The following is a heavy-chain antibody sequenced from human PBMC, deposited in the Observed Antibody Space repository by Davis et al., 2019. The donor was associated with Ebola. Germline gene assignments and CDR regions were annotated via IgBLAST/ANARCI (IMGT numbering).Heavy chain of an antibody. D-gene: IGHD3-16*01. Sequence: PGGSLRLSCAASGFTFSEYAMSWVRQAPGKGLEWVSGISGSGGRTYYADSVKGRFTISKDSSKNTLYLQMNSLRTGDTAVYYCARGGETRLEYWGQGTLVTVSS. CDR1: GFTFSEYA. CDR3: ARGGETRLEY. V-gene: IGHV3-23*01. J-gene: IGHJ4*02. CDR2: ISGSGGRT.